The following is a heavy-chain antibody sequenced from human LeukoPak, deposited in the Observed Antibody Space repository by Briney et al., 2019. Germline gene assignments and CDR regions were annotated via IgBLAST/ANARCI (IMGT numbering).Heavy chain of an antibody. V-gene: IGHV3-74*01. CDR2: IKSDGSYT. CDR1: GFTFSSYW. J-gene: IGHJ4*02. Sequence: GGSLRLSCAASGFTFSSYWMHWVRQAPGKGLVWVSRIKSDGSYTSYADSVKGRFTISRDNAKNTLYLQMNSLTAEDTAVYYCARAKDDFCDYWGQGTLVTVSS. D-gene: IGHD3/OR15-3a*01. CDR3: ARAKDDFCDY.